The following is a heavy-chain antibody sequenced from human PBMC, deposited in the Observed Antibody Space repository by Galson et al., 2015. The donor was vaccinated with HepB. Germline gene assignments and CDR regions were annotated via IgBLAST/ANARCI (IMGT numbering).Heavy chain of an antibody. CDR2: INSDGSST. CDR1: GFTFSSYW. V-gene: IGHV3-74*01. CDR3: ARDYRPGFGSGRYYPNWFDS. J-gene: IGHJ5*01. D-gene: IGHD3-10*01. Sequence: SLRLSCAASGFTFSSYWMHWVRQAPGKGLVWVSRINSDGSSTSYADSVKGRFTISRDNAKDSLFLQMNSLRAEDTAVYYCARDYRPGFGSGRYYPNWFDSWGQGTLVTVSS.